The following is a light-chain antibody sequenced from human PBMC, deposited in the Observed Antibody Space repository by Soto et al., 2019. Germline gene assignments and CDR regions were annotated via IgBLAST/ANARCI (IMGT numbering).Light chain of an antibody. CDR2: KDS. CDR1: ALPKQY. CDR3: QSADSSGTSSRGWV. J-gene: IGLJ3*02. V-gene: IGLV3-25*03. Sequence: SYELTQPPSVSVSPGQTARITCSGDALPKQYAYWYQQKPGQAPVLVIYKDSERPSGIPERFSGSSSGTTVTLTISGVQAEDEADYYCQSADSSGTSSRGWVFGGGTKLTVL.